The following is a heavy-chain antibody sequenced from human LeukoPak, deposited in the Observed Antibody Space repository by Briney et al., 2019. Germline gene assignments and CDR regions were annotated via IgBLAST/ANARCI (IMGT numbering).Heavy chain of an antibody. CDR3: ARSRDGYNHPFDY. D-gene: IGHD5-24*01. J-gene: IGHJ4*02. CDR1: GGSFSGYY. Sequence: PSETLSLTCAVYGGSFSGYYWSWIRQPPGKGLEWIGEINHSGSTNYNPTLNSRVTISGDPSKNQFSLKVTSVTAADTAVYYCARSRDGYNHPFDYWGQGTLVTVSS. CDR2: INHSGST. V-gene: IGHV4-34*01.